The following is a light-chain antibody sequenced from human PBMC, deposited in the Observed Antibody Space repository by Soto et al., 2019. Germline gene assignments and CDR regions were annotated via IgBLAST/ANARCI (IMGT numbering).Light chain of an antibody. CDR2: SNN. CDR1: TSNIGSNA. J-gene: IGLJ3*02. CDR3: AAWDDSLNGRGV. V-gene: IGLV1-44*01. Sequence: QSVLTQPPSASGTPGQRVTISCSGSTSNIGSNAESWYQQLSGTAPKLLIYSNNQRPSWVPDRFSGSKSGTSASLAISGLQSEDEADYYCAAWDDSLNGRGVFGGGTKVTVL.